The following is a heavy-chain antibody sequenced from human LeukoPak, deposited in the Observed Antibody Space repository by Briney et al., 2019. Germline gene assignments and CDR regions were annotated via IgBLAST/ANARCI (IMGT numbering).Heavy chain of an antibody. V-gene: IGHV4-59*01. CDR1: GGFISSYY. Sequence: SETLSLTCTVSGGFISSYYWSWIRQPPGKGLEWIGYIYYSGSTNYNPSLKSRVTISVGTSKNQFSLKLSSVTAADTAVYYCARVVVVAATSAFDVWGQGTMVTVSS. CDR2: IYYSGST. J-gene: IGHJ3*01. CDR3: ARVVVVAATSAFDV. D-gene: IGHD2-15*01.